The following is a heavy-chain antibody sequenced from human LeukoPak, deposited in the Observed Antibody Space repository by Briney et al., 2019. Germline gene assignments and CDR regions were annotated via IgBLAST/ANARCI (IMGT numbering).Heavy chain of an antibody. CDR2: IYYSGST. CDR1: GGSISSSSYY. Sequence: SETLSLTCTVSGGSISSSSYYWSWIRQPPGKGLEWIGYIYYSGSTNYNPSLKSRVTISVDTPKNQFSLKLSSVTAADTAVYYCASGYCSGGSCYSGGWYFDLWGRGTLVTVSS. CDR3: ASGYCSGGSCYSGGWYFDL. D-gene: IGHD2-15*01. J-gene: IGHJ2*01. V-gene: IGHV4-61*01.